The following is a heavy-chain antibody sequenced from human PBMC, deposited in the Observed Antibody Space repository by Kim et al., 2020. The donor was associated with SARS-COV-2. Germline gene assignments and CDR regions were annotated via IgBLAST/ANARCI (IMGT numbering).Heavy chain of an antibody. CDR1: GFTFSASS. CDR2: MKEDGSEI. V-gene: IGHV3-7*01. J-gene: IGHJ4*02. D-gene: IGHD2-15*01. CDR3: SRGGRRRFDC. Sequence: GGSLRLSCVASGFTFSASSMTWVRQAPGRGLEFVAKMKEDGSEIFYADSVKGRFTISRDNTKNSLYLQMNSLRAEDTAVYYCSRGGRRRFDCWGPGTLVT.